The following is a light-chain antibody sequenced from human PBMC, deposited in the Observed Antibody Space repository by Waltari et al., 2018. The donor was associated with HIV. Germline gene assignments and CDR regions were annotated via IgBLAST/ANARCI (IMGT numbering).Light chain of an antibody. Sequence: SSELTQDPAVSVALGQTVRITCQGDSLRSYYASWYQQKAGQAPVLVIYGKNNRPSGIPDRVSGSSSGNTASLTITGAQAEDEADYYCNSRDSSGNHHVFGTGTKVTVL. CDR2: GKN. CDR3: NSRDSSGNHHV. CDR1: SLRSYY. J-gene: IGLJ1*01. V-gene: IGLV3-19*01.